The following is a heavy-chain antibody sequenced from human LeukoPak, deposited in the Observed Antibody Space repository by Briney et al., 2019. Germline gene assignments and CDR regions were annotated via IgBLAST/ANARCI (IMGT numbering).Heavy chain of an antibody. V-gene: IGHV4-59*01. CDR2: IYYSGST. D-gene: IGHD2-2*01. CDR3: ARDDGYCSSTSCYEDAFDI. CDR1: GGSISSYY. Sequence: SETLSLTCTASGGSISSYYWSWIRQPPGKGLEWIGYIYYSGSTNYNPSLKSRVTISVDTSKNQFSLKLSSVTAADTAVYYCARDDGYCSSTSCYEDAFDIWGQGTMVTVSS. J-gene: IGHJ3*02.